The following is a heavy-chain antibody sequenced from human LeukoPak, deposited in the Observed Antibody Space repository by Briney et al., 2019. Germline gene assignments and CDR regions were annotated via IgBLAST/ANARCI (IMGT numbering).Heavy chain of an antibody. CDR3: AKGGERLLWFGEPFMYYYYYYMDV. Sequence: QSGGALRLSCAASGFTFRSYWMSWVRQAPGKGLEWVAVISYDGSNKYYADSVKGRFTISRDNSKNTLYLQMNSLRAEDTAVYYCAKGGERLLWFGEPFMYYYYYYMDVWGKGTTVTISS. V-gene: IGHV3-30*18. D-gene: IGHD3-10*01. CDR2: ISYDGSNK. CDR1: GFTFRSYW. J-gene: IGHJ6*03.